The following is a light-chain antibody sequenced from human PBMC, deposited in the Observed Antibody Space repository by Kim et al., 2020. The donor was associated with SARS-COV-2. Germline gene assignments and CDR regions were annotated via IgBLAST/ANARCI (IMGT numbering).Light chain of an antibody. Sequence: ATINCKSSQSVLYRSNNKNYLVWYQQKPGQPPKLRIYWASTRQSGVPDRFSGSGSGTDFTLTISSLLAEDVAVYYCQQYYSVPFTFGQGTRLEIK. CDR2: WAS. CDR1: QSVLYRSNNKNY. CDR3: QQYYSVPFT. V-gene: IGKV4-1*01. J-gene: IGKJ5*01.